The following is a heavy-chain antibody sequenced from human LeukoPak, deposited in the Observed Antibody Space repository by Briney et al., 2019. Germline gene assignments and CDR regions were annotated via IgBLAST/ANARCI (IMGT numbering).Heavy chain of an antibody. CDR3: ARDHVVVVPAAMRDWFDP. D-gene: IGHD2-2*01. Sequence: ASVKVSCKASGYTFTSYVIIWVRQAPRQGLEWMGWINAYNVNTNYAQKLQGRVTMTTDTSTSTAYIELRRLRSDDTGVYYCARDHVVVVPAAMRDWFDPWGQGTLVTVSS. CDR2: INAYNVNT. J-gene: IGHJ5*02. CDR1: GYTFTSYV. V-gene: IGHV1-18*01.